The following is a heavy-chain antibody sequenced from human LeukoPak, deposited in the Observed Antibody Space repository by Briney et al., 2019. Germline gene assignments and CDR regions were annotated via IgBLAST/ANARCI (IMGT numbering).Heavy chain of an antibody. CDR1: GFTLSSYW. V-gene: IGHV3-74*01. D-gene: IGHD6-13*01. J-gene: IGHJ6*04. CDR2: INSVGSST. CDR3: ARDRGSSCLDV. Sequence: GGSLRLSCAASGFTLSSYWMHWVRQAPGKGLVWVSRINSVGSSTSYADSVKGRFTISRDNAKNTLYLQMNSLRAEDTAVYYCARDRGSSCLDVWGKGTTVTVSS.